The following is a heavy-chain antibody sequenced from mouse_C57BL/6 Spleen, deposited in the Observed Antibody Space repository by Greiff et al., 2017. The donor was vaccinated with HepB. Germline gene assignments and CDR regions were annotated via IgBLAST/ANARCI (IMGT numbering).Heavy chain of an antibody. CDR3: VRQADGKRYFDV. J-gene: IGHJ1*03. V-gene: IGHV10-1*01. D-gene: IGHD2-1*01. CDR1: GFSFNTYA. Sequence: EADGGLVQPKGSLKLSCAASGFSFNTYAMNWVRQAPGKGLEWVARIRSKSNNYATYYADSVKDRFTISRDDSESMLYLQMNNLKTEDTAMYYCVRQADGKRYFDVWGTGTTVTVSS. CDR2: IRSKSNNYAT.